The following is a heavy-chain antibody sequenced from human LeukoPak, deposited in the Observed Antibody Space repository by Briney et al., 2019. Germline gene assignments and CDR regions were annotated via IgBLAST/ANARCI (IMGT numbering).Heavy chain of an antibody. D-gene: IGHD3-3*01. Sequence: SETLSLTCTVSGGSISSYFWTWIRQPPGKGLEWIGYIYYSGSTHYNPSLKSRVTISVDTSKNQCSLKLSSVTAADTAVYYCARVSGYYYFDYWGQGTLVTVSS. V-gene: IGHV4-59*12. CDR2: IYYSGST. CDR3: ARVSGYYYFDY. CDR1: GGSISSYF. J-gene: IGHJ4*02.